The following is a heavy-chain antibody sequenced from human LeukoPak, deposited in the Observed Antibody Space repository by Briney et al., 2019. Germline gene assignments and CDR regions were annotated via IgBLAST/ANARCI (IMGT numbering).Heavy chain of an antibody. CDR1: GGSISSYY. Sequence: SETLSLTCTVSGGSISSYYWSWMRQPPGKGLEWIGYIYYSGTNNYNPSLKSRVTMSVDTSKNQFSLNLNSVTAADTAVYYCARLLAGCPGGRCRAHFDYWGQGTLVTVSS. CDR3: ARLLAGCPGGRCRAHFDY. CDR2: IYYSGTN. J-gene: IGHJ4*02. D-gene: IGHD2-15*01. V-gene: IGHV4-59*01.